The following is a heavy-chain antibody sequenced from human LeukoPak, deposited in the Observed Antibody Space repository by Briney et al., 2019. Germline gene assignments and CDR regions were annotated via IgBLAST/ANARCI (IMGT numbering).Heavy chain of an antibody. V-gene: IGHV4-4*07. J-gene: IGHJ5*02. CDR2: IYTSGST. CDR3: ARDRGLYGEVLFDP. CDR1: GDSISSYY. Sequence: SETLSLTCTVSGDSISSYYWSWIRQPAGKALEWIGRIYTSGSTNYNPSLKSRVTMSVDKSKKQFSLKRTSVTAADAAVYYCARDRGLYGEVLFDPWGQGTLVTVSS. D-gene: IGHD3-10*01.